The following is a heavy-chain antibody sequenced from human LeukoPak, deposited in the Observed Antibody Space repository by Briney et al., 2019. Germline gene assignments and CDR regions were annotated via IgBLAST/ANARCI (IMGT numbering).Heavy chain of an antibody. CDR2: FDPEDGET. Sequence: ASVKVSCKVSGYTLTESSMHWVRQAPGKGLEWMGGFDPEDGETIYAQKFQGRVTMTEDTSTDTAYMELSSLRSEDTAVYYCATDPIFVDRYGMDVWGQGTTVTVSS. V-gene: IGHV1-24*01. J-gene: IGHJ6*02. CDR3: ATDPIFVDRYGMDV. CDR1: GYTLTESS. D-gene: IGHD3-3*01.